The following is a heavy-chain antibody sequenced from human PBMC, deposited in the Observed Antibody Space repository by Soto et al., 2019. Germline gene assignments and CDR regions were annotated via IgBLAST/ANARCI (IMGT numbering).Heavy chain of an antibody. CDR3: ARYYYDSSGYLGLDS. CDR2: IIPILGIA. Sequence: ASVKVSCKASGGTFSSYAISWVRQAPGQGLEWMGGIIPILGIANYAQKFQGRVTITADKSTSTAYMELSSLRSEDTAVYYCARYYYDSSGYLGLDSWGKGTLVTVSS. D-gene: IGHD3-22*01. V-gene: IGHV1-69*10. CDR1: GGTFSSYA. J-gene: IGHJ4*02.